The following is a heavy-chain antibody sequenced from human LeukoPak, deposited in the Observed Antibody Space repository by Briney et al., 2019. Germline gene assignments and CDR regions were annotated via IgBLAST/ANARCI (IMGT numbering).Heavy chain of an antibody. J-gene: IGHJ4*02. CDR3: AKDLRGYDSPADY. CDR2: IGGGGESI. D-gene: IGHD3-22*01. Sequence: GGSLRLSCGGSEFTFHNYAMSWVRQAPGKGLDWVSAIGGGGESIHYADSVKGRFTISRDNSKNMLYLQMNSLRVEDTAVYYCAKDLRGYDSPADYWGQGTLVTVSS. CDR1: EFTFHNYA. V-gene: IGHV3-23*01.